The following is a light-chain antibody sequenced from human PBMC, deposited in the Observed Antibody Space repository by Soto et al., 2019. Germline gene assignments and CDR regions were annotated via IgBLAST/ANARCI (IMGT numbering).Light chain of an antibody. V-gene: IGKV3-20*01. J-gene: IGKJ1*01. CDR2: GAS. CDR3: QQYHDSPRT. Sequence: EIVLTQSPGTLSLSPGERATLSCRASQSITSRLLAWYQQKPGQAPRLLIYGASSRATGIPDRFSGGGSGTDFTLTISRLEPEDFAMDYCQQYHDSPRTFGQGTKVEIK. CDR1: QSITSRL.